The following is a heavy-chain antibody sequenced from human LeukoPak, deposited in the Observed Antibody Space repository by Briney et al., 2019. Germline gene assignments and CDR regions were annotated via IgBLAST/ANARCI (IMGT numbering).Heavy chain of an antibody. CDR3: AKDNYYDSSGYYGEYFQH. CDR1: GFIFSDYY. Sequence: GGSLRLSCAASGFIFSDYYFSWIRQAPGKGLEWLSYISSSGSYTNYADSVKGRFTISRDNSKNTLSLQMNSLRAEDTAVYYCAKDNYYDSSGYYGEYFQHWGQGTLVTVSS. V-gene: IGHV3-11*05. CDR2: ISSSGSYT. J-gene: IGHJ1*01. D-gene: IGHD3-22*01.